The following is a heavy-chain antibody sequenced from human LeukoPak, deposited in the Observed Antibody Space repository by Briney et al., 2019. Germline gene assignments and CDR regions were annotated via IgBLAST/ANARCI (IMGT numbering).Heavy chain of an antibody. CDR3: ARDRGTYSGSYLYDY. J-gene: IGHJ4*02. V-gene: IGHV6-1*01. Sequence: SQTLSLTCAISGDSVSSNSAAWNWIRQSPSRGLEWLGRTYYWSKWYNDYAVSVKSRITINPDTSKNQFSLKLSSVTAADTAVYYCARDRGTYSGSYLYDYWGQGTLVTVSS. D-gene: IGHD1-26*01. CDR1: GDSVSSNSAA. CDR2: TYYWSKWYN.